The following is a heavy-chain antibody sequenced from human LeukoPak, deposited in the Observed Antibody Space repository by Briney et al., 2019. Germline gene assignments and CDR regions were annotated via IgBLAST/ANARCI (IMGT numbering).Heavy chain of an antibody. D-gene: IGHD2-15*01. CDR2: INSDGSTA. Sequence: KPGGSLRLSCAASGFTVSSNYMSWVRQAPGKGLKFVSSINSDGSTAYYADSVKGRFSISRDNAKNTVYLQMASLRAEDTALYYCAALDATDVDYWGQGTLVTVSS. CDR1: GFTVSSNY. J-gene: IGHJ4*02. CDR3: AALDATDVDY. V-gene: IGHV3-64D*09.